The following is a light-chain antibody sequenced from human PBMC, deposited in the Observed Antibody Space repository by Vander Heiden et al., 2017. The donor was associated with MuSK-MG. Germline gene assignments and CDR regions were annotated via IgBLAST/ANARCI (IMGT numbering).Light chain of an antibody. V-gene: IGKV3-20*01. J-gene: IGKJ1*01. CDR1: QSVSRSY. CDR2: GAS. CDR3: QQDGRSPQT. Sequence: EIVLTQSPAPLSLSPGERATLSCRASQSVSRSYLAWYQQKPGQAPRLLIYGASSRATGIPDRCSGSGSGTDFTLTISRLEPEDFAVYYCQQDGRSPQTFGQGTKVEIK.